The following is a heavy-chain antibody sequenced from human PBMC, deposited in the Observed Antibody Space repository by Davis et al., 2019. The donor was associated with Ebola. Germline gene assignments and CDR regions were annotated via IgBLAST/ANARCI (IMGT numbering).Heavy chain of an antibody. Sequence: GESLKISCTGSGNSFTGYWIAWVRQMPGKGLEWMGIIYTGDSDTRYSPSFRGQVTISADKSIRTAYLQWGSLKASDTAIYYCASLRRTITGMDDGFDIWGQGTMVTVSS. D-gene: IGHD1-20*01. CDR3: ASLRRTITGMDDGFDI. V-gene: IGHV5-51*01. J-gene: IGHJ3*02. CDR1: GNSFTGYW. CDR2: IYTGDSDT.